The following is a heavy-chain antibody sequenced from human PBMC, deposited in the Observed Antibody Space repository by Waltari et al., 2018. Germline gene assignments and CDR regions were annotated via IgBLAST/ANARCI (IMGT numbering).Heavy chain of an antibody. D-gene: IGHD3-16*01. V-gene: IGHV4-59*11. CDR1: GGPLSSPY. Sequence: QVQLQVSGPGLVTHSEHLSPTCHVPGGPLSSPYWSWIRQPPGKGLEWIWYIYYSGSTNYNPSLKSRVTISVDTSKNQFSLKLSSVTAADTAWYYCAREWRWPNTWGYWGQGTLVTVSS. J-gene: IGHJ4*02. CDR2: IYYSGST. CDR3: AREWRWPNTWGY.